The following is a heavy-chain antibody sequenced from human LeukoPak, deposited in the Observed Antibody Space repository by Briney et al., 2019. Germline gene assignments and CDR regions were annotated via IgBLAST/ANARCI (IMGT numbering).Heavy chain of an antibody. CDR3: AREASRVVPAAMPLDDY. CDR2: IYHSGST. V-gene: IGHV4-38-2*02. D-gene: IGHD2-2*01. J-gene: IGHJ4*02. CDR1: GYSISSGYY. Sequence: SETLSLTCTVSGYSISSGYYWGWIRQPPGKGLEWIGSIYHSGSTYYNPSLKSRVTISVDTSKNQFSLKLSSVTAADTAVYYCAREASRVVPAAMPLDDYWGQGTLVTVSS.